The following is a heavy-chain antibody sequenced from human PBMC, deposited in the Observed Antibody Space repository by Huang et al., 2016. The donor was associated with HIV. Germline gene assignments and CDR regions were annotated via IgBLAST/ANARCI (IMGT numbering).Heavy chain of an antibody. CDR3: AREVRSVDTDRPDGYYYRGLDV. CDR1: GTSMTSSTFY. V-gene: IGHV4-39*02. Sequence: QLRESGPGLVTPSETLSLTCSASGTSMTSSTFYLGWFRQPPGRGLEWIGSVYFLGNTYNNPSLKGRGTISIDTANKQYSRRLTSVTAADTAVYFCAREVRSVDTDRPDGYYYRGLDVWGQGTTVIVSS. J-gene: IGHJ6*02. CDR2: VYFLGNT. D-gene: IGHD2-2*03.